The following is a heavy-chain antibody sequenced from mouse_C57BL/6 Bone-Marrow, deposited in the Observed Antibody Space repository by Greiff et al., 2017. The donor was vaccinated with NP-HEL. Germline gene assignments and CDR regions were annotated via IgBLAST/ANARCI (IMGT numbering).Heavy chain of an antibody. D-gene: IGHD2-3*01. Sequence: QVQLQQPGAELVMPGASVKLSCKASGYTFTSYWMHWVKQRPGQGLEWIGEIDPSDSYTNYNQKFKGKSTLTVDKSSSTAYMQLSSLTSEDSAVYYCARWGGYYAWFAYWGQGTVVTVSA. CDR1: GYTFTSYW. J-gene: IGHJ3*01. CDR2: IDPSDSYT. V-gene: IGHV1-69*01. CDR3: ARWGGYYAWFAY.